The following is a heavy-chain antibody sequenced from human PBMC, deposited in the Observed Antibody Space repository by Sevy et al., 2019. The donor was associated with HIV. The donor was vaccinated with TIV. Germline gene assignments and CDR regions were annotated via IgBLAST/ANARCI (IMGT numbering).Heavy chain of an antibody. Sequence: GGSLRLSCAASGFSFSSYGMHWVRQAPGKGLEWMSYIQYDGSNKDYGDSVKGGFTISRDNSKNTLYLQMNSLRVEDTAVFYWVKEGGGEGGDNWGQGTLVTVSS. CDR2: IQYDGSNK. J-gene: IGHJ4*02. V-gene: IGHV3-30*02. CDR1: GFSFSSYG. D-gene: IGHD2-21*01. CDR3: VKEGGGEGGDN.